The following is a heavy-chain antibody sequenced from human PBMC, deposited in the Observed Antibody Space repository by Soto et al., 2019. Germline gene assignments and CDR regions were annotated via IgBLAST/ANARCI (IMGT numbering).Heavy chain of an antibody. J-gene: IGHJ6*02. Sequence: GGSLRLSCAASGFTFSSYAMHWVRQAPGKGLEWVAVISYDGSNKYYADSVKGRFTISRDNSKNTLYLQMNSLRAEDTAAYYCARDSTQYYYDSSGYYPGGPVPYYGMDVWGQGTTVTVSS. V-gene: IGHV3-30-3*01. CDR2: ISYDGSNK. CDR1: GFTFSSYA. CDR3: ARDSTQYYYDSSGYYPGGPVPYYGMDV. D-gene: IGHD3-22*01.